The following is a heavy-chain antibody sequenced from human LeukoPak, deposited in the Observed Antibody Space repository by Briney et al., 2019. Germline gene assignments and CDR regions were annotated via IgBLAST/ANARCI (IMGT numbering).Heavy chain of an antibody. CDR1: GYTFTSYY. CDR2: INPSGGST. V-gene: IGHV1-46*01. Sequence: GASVKVSCKASGYTFTSYYMHWVRQAPGQGLEWMGIINPSGGSTSYAQKFQGRVTMTRDTSTSTVYMELSSLRSEDTAVYYCAREYCSGGSCYRQYYYYYYGMDVWGQGTTVTVSS. J-gene: IGHJ6*02. CDR3: AREYCSGGSCYRQYYYYYYGMDV. D-gene: IGHD2-15*01.